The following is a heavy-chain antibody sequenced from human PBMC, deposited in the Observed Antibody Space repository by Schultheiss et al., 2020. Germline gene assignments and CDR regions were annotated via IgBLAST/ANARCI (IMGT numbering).Heavy chain of an antibody. Sequence: GGSLRLSCAASGFTFSSYAMSWVRQAPGKGLEWVSAISGSGGSTYYADSVKGRFTISRDNSKNTLYLQMNSLRAEDTAVYYCAKDRGYLSTLGWFDPWGQGTLVTVSS. CDR3: AKDRGYLSTLGWFDP. D-gene: IGHD3-16*01. J-gene: IGHJ5*02. CDR1: GFTFSSYA. CDR2: ISGSGGST. V-gene: IGHV3-23*01.